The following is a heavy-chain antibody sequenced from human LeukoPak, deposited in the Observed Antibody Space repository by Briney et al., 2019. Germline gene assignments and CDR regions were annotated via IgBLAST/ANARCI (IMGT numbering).Heavy chain of an antibody. Sequence: GGSLRLSCAASGFTFSSYAMHWVREAPGKGLEWVAVISYVGSNKYYADSVKGRFTISRDNSKNTLYLQMNSLRAEDTAVYYCARDEAIVVAIAPQDWGQGTLVTVSS. CDR1: GFTFSSYA. V-gene: IGHV3-30-3*01. D-gene: IGHD2-15*01. CDR2: ISYVGSNK. CDR3: ARDEAIVVAIAPQD. J-gene: IGHJ4*02.